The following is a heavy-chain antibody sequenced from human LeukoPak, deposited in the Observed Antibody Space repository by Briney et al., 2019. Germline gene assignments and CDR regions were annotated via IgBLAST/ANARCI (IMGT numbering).Heavy chain of an antibody. J-gene: IGHJ3*01. Sequence: PSETLSLTCAVSEMSFSAYYWNWIRQSPGKGLQWIGEINYGGSTKYTPSLEGRGTILIDTSKNQFSLKLTSVTAADTAVYYCARGFPPGSGSRGSHAFDVWGQGTMVTVSS. CDR1: EMSFSAYY. CDR2: INYGGST. V-gene: IGHV4-34*01. CDR3: ARGFPPGSGSRGSHAFDV. D-gene: IGHD6-19*01.